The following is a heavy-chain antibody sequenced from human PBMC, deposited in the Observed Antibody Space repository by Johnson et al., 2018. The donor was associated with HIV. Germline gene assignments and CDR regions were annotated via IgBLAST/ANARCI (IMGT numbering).Heavy chain of an antibody. V-gene: IGHV3-74*02. Sequence: VQLVESGGGVVQPGRSLRLSCAASGFTFSSYWMHWVRQAPGKGLVWVSRINSDGSSTSYADSVKGRFTISRDNAKNTLYLQMNSLRGEDTAVYYCAKASHWAFDIWCQGTMVTVSS. J-gene: IGHJ3*02. CDR3: AKASHWAFDI. D-gene: IGHD1-1*01. CDR1: GFTFSSYW. CDR2: INSDGSST.